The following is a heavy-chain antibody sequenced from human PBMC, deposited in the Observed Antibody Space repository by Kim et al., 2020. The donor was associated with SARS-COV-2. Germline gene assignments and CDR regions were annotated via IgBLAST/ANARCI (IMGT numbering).Heavy chain of an antibody. D-gene: IGHD6-13*01. CDR2: INPNSGGT. CDR1: GYTFTGYY. Sequence: ASVKVSCKASGYTFTGYYMHWVRQAPGQGLEWMGWINPNSGGTNYAQKFQGRVTMTRDTSISTAYMELSRLRSDDTAVYYCARSGSSSWGGIFDYWGQGTLVTVSS. CDR3: ARSGSSSWGGIFDY. V-gene: IGHV1-2*02. J-gene: IGHJ4*02.